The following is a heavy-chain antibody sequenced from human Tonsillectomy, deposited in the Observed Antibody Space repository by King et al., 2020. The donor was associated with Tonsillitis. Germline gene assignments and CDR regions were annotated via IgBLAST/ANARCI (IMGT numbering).Heavy chain of an antibody. CDR1: GGSISSSSYY. D-gene: IGHD1-26*01. Sequence: QLQESGPGLVKPSETLSLTCTVSGGSISSSSYYWGWIRQPPGKGLGWIGSIYYSGSTYYNPSLKSRVTISVDTSKNQFSLKLSSVTAADTAVYYCARLGGSAFDYWGQGTLVTVSS. CDR2: IYYSGST. J-gene: IGHJ4*02. CDR3: ARLGGSAFDY. V-gene: IGHV4-39*01.